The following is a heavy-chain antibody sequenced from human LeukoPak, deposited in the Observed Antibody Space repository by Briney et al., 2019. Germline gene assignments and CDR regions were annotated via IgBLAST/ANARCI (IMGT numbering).Heavy chain of an antibody. D-gene: IGHD6-19*01. V-gene: IGHV3-30*04. J-gene: IGHJ4*02. CDR2: ISYDGSNK. CDR1: GFTFSSYA. CDR3: AKDHSSGWYEDYYFDY. Sequence: GRSLRLSCAASGFTFSSYAMHWVRQAPGKGLEWVAVISYDGSNKYYADSVKGRFTISRDNSKNTLYLQMNSLRAEDTAVYYCAKDHSSGWYEDYYFDYWGQGTLVTVSS.